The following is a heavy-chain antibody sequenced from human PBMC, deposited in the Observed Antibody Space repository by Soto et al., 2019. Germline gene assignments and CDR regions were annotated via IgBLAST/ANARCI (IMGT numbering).Heavy chain of an antibody. D-gene: IGHD6-13*01. CDR1: GYTFINHG. V-gene: IGHV1-18*01. CDR2: ISGYNGYT. Sequence: QVQLVQSGAEVKKPGASVKVSCKASGYTFINHGLSWVRQAPGQGLEWMGWISGYNGYTKFAQKIQGRVTMTRDTSTSTAYMELRSLRSDDTAVYYCAREGYSSTWSNLLDRSGLDVWGQGTTVTVSS. CDR3: AREGYSSTWSNLLDRSGLDV. J-gene: IGHJ6*02.